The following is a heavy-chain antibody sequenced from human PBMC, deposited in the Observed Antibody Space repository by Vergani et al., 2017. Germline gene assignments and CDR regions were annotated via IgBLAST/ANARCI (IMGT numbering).Heavy chain of an antibody. CDR3: ATLMRTTGTTAYGMDV. Sequence: EVQPVESGGGLVKPGGSLRLSCTTSGFTFSSAWMSWVRQAPGKGLEWVANIKQDGSEKYYVDSVKGRFTISRDNAKNSLYLQMNSLRAEDTAVYYCATLMRTTGTTAYGMDVWGQXP. V-gene: IGHV3-7*01. D-gene: IGHD1-1*01. CDR2: IKQDGSEK. CDR1: GFTFSSAW. J-gene: IGHJ6*02.